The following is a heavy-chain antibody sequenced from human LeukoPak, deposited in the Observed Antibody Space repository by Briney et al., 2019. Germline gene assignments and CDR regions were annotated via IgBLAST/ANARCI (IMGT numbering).Heavy chain of an antibody. J-gene: IGHJ4*02. V-gene: IGHV4-39*01. CDR2: LAYSGST. CDR3: ASSTSYYYDTSGYFEY. Sequence: SETLSLTCTVSGGFIGSSSFYWAWIRQTPGKGLGWIGSLAYSGSTYYKSSLKSRVTLSVDAAKNQFSLNPTSVTAADTALFYCASSTSYYYDTSGYFEYWGQGILVTVSS. D-gene: IGHD3-22*01. CDR1: GGFIGSSSFY.